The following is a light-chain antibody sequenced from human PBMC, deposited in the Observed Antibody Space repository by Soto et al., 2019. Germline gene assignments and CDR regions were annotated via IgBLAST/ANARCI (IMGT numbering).Light chain of an antibody. CDR1: SSDVGGYNF. CDR2: EVS. J-gene: IGLJ2*01. Sequence: QSALTQPPSASGSPGQSVTISCTGTSSDVGGYNFVSWYQQYPGKAPKLMINEVSKRPSGVPDRFSGSKLGNRASLTVSGIQADDEADYYCSSYAGNNSVIFGGGTKLTVL. V-gene: IGLV2-8*01. CDR3: SSYAGNNSVI.